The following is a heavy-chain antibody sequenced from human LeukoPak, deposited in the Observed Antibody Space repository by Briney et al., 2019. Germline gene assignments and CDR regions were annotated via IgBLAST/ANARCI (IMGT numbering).Heavy chain of an antibody. D-gene: IGHD3-3*01. CDR1: GFTFSSYS. Sequence: GGSLRLSCAASGFTFSSYSINWVRQAPGKGLEWVSSISSSSSYIYYADSVKGRFTISRDNAKNSLYLQMNSLRAEDTAVYYCARDLAGVASLWGQGTLVTVSS. CDR3: ARDLAGVASL. V-gene: IGHV3-21*01. J-gene: IGHJ4*02. CDR2: ISSSSSYI.